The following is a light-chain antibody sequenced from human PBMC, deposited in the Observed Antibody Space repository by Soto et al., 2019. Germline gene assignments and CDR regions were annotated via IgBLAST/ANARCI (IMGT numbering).Light chain of an antibody. CDR1: QGIRND. CDR3: LQDYNYPRT. V-gene: IGKV1-6*01. Sequence: AIQMTQSPSSLSASVGDRVTITCRASQGIRNDLGWFQQKPGKAPRFLIYATSTLQSGVPSRFSGSGSGTDFTLTISSLQPEDFATYYCLQDYNYPRTFGQGTKVEI. CDR2: ATS. J-gene: IGKJ1*01.